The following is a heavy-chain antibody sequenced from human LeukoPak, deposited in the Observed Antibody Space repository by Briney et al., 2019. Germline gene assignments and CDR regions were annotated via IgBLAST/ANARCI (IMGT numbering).Heavy chain of an antibody. V-gene: IGHV3-11*06. CDR3: AREEPYGSGVGFDY. J-gene: IGHJ4*02. CDR2: ISSSRSDT. CDR1: GFTFSDYY. Sequence: GGSLRLSCAASGFTFSDYYMSWIRQAPGKGLEWVSYISSSRSDTKYADSVKGRFTISRDNAKNSLYLQMNSLRAEDTAVYYCAREEPYGSGVGFDYWGQGTLVTVSS. D-gene: IGHD3-10*01.